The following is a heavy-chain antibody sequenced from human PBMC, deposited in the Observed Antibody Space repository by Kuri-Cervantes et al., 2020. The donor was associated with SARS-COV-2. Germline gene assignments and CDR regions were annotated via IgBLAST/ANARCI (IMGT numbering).Heavy chain of an antibody. J-gene: IGHJ4*02. V-gene: IGHV1-2*02. CDR3: ARGAASITMIVVVGNFDY. CDR2: INPNSGGT. CDR1: GYTFTGYY. D-gene: IGHD3-22*01. Sequence: ASVKVSCKASGYTFTGYYMHWVRQAPGQGLEWMGWINPNSGGTNYAQKFQGRVTMTRDTSISTAYMELSRLRSDDTAVYYCARGAASITMIVVVGNFDYWGQGTLVTVSS.